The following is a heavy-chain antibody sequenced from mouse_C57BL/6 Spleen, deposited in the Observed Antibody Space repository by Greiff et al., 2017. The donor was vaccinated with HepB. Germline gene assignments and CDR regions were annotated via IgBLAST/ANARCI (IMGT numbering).Heavy chain of an antibody. D-gene: IGHD1-1*01. J-gene: IGHJ3*01. CDR2: ISYDGSN. CDR1: GYSITSGYY. Sequence: ESGPGLVKPSQSLSLTCSVTGYSITSGYYWNWIRQFPGNKLEWMGYISYDGSNNYNPSLKNRISITRDTSKNQFFLKLNSVTTEDTATYYCARQGYYYGSSYSSWFAYWGQGTLVTVSA. CDR3: ARQGYYYGSSYSSWFAY. V-gene: IGHV3-6*01.